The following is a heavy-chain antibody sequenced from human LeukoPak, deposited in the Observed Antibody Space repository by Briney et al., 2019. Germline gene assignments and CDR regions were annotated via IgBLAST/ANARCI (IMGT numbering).Heavy chain of an antibody. CDR1: GFIFSSAW. CDR2: IKNQSSGGTT. Sequence: GESLRLSCEASGFIFSSAWMTWVRQAPGKGLEWVGHIKNQSSGGTTDYAAPVKGRFSISRDDSKKRLYLQMNRLKTEDTAVYYCARGLCTSSGCYQGPFDFWGQGVLVTVS. J-gene: IGHJ4*02. D-gene: IGHD3-22*01. CDR3: ARGLCTSSGCYQGPFDF. V-gene: IGHV3-15*01.